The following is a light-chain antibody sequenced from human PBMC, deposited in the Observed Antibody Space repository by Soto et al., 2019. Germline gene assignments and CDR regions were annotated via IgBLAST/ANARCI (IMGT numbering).Light chain of an antibody. J-gene: IGLJ2*01. Sequence: NFMLTQPHSVSESPGKTVTISSTRSSGSIASNYVQWYQQRPGSAPTPVIYEDNERPSGVPDRFSGSIDSSSNSASLTISGLKTDDEADYYCQSYHSGNVVFGGGTKLTVL. CDR2: EDN. CDR1: SGSIASNY. V-gene: IGLV6-57*04. CDR3: QSYHSGNVV.